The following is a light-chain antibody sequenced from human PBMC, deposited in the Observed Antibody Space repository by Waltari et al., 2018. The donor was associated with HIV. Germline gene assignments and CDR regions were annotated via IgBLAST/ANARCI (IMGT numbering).Light chain of an antibody. Sequence: QSALTQPASVSGSPAQSITISCTRTSRDVGGSTSVSWYQQHPGKAPKLMIYEVSNRPSGVSNRFSGSKSGNTASLTISGLQAEDEADYYCSSYTSSSTLHYVFGTGTKVTVL. J-gene: IGLJ1*01. V-gene: IGLV2-14*01. CDR3: SSYTSSSTLHYV. CDR2: EVS. CDR1: SRDVGGSTS.